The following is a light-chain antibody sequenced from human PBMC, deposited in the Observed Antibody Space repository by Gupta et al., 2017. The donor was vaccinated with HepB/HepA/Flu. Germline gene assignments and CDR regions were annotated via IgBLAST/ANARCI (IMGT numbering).Light chain of an antibody. J-gene: IGKJ1*01. CDR3: QQRSNWPRT. CDR1: QNIRSS. V-gene: IGKV3-11*01. Sequence: EIVLTQSPAALSVLPGERATLCCRASQNIRSSLAWYQHKSGRPPRLLIYDVSTRATGIPVRFAGSGSGTDFTLTISSLEPEDVAVYYCQQRSNWPRTFGQGTKVEI. CDR2: DVS.